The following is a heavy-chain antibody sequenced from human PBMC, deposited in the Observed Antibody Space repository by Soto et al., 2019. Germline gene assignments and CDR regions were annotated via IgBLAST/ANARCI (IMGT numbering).Heavy chain of an antibody. J-gene: IGHJ4*02. CDR1: GFTFSSYA. CDR3: AKDKGGLRYFDWLLSGFDY. Sequence: GGSLRLSCAASGFTFSSYAMSWVRQAPGKGLEWVSAISGSGGSTYYADSVKGRFTISRDNSKNTLYLQMNSLRAEDTAVYYCAKDKGGLRYFDWLLSGFDYWGQGTLVTVSS. D-gene: IGHD3-9*01. CDR2: ISGSGGST. V-gene: IGHV3-23*01.